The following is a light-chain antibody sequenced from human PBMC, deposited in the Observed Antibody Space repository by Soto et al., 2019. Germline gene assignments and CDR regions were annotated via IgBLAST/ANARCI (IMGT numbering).Light chain of an antibody. CDR1: SSAVAGYKY. CDR2: DVT. V-gene: IGLV2-14*01. Sequence: QSVLTQPASLSGSPGQSVTISCTATSSAVAGYKYVSWYQQHPGKAPKLIIYDVTYRPSGVSDRFSGSKSGNTASLTISALQAEDEADYYCNSYISVSGRGVFGGGTKLTVL. J-gene: IGLJ3*02. CDR3: NSYISVSGRGV.